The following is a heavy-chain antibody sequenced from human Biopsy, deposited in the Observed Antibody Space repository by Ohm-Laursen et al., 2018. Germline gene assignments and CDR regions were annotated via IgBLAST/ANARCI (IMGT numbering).Heavy chain of an antibody. CDR2: VYYIGST. V-gene: IGHV4-59*01. J-gene: IGHJ2*01. CDR3: ARDRGYYSDRTVPGYFDL. CDR1: GDSISSYY. Sequence: GTLSLTCPVSGDSISSYYWSWIRQPPGKGLQWIGYVYYIGSTDYNPSLQSRVTISVDTSKNHFSLRLRSVTPADTAIYYCARDRGYYSDRTVPGYFDLWGRGTLVTVSS. D-gene: IGHD3-22*01.